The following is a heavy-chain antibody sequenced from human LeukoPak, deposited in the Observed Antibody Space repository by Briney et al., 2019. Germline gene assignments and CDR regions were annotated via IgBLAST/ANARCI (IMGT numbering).Heavy chain of an antibody. J-gene: IGHJ4*02. CDR2: IYHSGST. CDR1: GGSISSGGYY. CDR3: ARASNLGRFLEWPTLDY. D-gene: IGHD3-3*01. V-gene: IGHV4-30-2*01. Sequence: SQTLSLTCTVSGGSISSGGYYWSWIRQPPGKGLEWIGCIYHSGSTYYNPSLKSRVTISVDRSKNQFSLKLSSVTAADTAVYYCARASNLGRFLEWPTLDYWGQGTLVTVSS.